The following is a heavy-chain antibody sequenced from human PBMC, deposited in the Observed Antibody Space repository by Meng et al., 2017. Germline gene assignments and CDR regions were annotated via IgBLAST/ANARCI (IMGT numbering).Heavy chain of an antibody. V-gene: IGHV4-39*01. J-gene: IGHJ5*02. D-gene: IGHD2-15*01. CDR1: GDSISSHRYY. CDR3: ARLGSCYSCRWFDP. Sequence: QLQLQESGPGLVKPAETLSLTCAVSGDSISSHRYYWGWIRQPPGKALEWIGSIFYSGSTSYNPSLKSRVTISVDTSKNQFSLKVTSVTAADTAVYYCARLGSCYSCRWFDPWGQGTLVTVSS. CDR2: IFYSGST.